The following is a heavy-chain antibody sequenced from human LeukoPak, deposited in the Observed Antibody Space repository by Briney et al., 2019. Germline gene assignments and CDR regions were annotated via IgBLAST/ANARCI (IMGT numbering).Heavy chain of an antibody. J-gene: IGHJ4*02. CDR1: GFTFSSYE. Sequence: GGSLRLSCGASGFTFSSYEMNWVRQAPGKGPEWVSYISSSGSTIYYADSVKGRFTISRDNAKNSLYLQMNSLRAEDTAVYYCARELVVVAATRDYWGQGTLVTVSS. D-gene: IGHD2-15*01. V-gene: IGHV3-48*03. CDR2: ISSSGSTI. CDR3: ARELVVVAATRDY.